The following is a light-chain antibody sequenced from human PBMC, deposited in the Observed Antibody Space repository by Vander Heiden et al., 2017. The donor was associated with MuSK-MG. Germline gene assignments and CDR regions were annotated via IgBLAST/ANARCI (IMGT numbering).Light chain of an antibody. CDR3: QQDDNLPFT. CDR2: DAS. J-gene: IGKJ3*01. V-gene: IGKV1-33*01. CDR1: QDISND. Sequence: DIPMTHSPSSLSASVGDRVTITCQASQDISNDLNWYQQKPGKAPKLLIYDASNLETGVPSRFSGSGSGTDFTFTISSLQPEDIATYYCQQDDNLPFTFGHGTKVDIK.